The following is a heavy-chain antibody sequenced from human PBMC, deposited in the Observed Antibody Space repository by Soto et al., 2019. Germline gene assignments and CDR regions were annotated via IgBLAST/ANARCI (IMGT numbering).Heavy chain of an antibody. Sequence: GASVKVSCKASGYTFTSYYMHWVRQAPGQGLEWMGIINPSGGSTSYAQKFQGRVTMTRDTSTSTVYMELSSLRSEDTAVYYCARETGSIFGVVIKVHWFDPWGQGTLVTRLL. CDR2: INPSGGST. D-gene: IGHD3-3*02. CDR3: ARETGSIFGVVIKVHWFDP. V-gene: IGHV1-46*01. J-gene: IGHJ5*02. CDR1: GYTFTSYY.